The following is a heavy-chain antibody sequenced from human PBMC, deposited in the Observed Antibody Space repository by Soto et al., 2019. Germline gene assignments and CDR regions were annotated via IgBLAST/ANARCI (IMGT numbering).Heavy chain of an antibody. CDR3: ASSPAFSSSWYGIPPDPSHGMDV. J-gene: IGHJ6*02. CDR1: GYTFTSFY. Sequence: QMQLVQSGAEVKRPGASVRVSCKSSGYTFTSFYIHWVRQAPGQGLEWMGIINPSGGITNFAQRCQARVTMTRDISTNTHYMELSSLKSDDTAVYYCASSPAFSSSWYGIPPDPSHGMDVWGQGTTVTVS. D-gene: IGHD6-13*01. V-gene: IGHV1-46*01. CDR2: INPSGGIT.